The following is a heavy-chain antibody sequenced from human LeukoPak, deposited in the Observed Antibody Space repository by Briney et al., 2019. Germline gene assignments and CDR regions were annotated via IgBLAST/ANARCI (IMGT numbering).Heavy chain of an antibody. CDR2: IYPYASNT. D-gene: IGHD5-12*01. CDR1: GYIFTSYW. CDR3: ARHIGYSAWNPDY. Sequence: GESLKISCKASGYIFTSYWISWVRQMPGKGLERMGIIYPYASNTRYSPSLQGQVTISADKSISTAYLQWSNLKASDTAMYYCARHIGYSAWNPDYWGQGTLVTVSS. V-gene: IGHV5-51*01. J-gene: IGHJ4*02.